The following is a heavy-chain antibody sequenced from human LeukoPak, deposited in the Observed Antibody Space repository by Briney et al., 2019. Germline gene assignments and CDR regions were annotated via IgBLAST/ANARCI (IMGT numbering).Heavy chain of an antibody. CDR2: INHSGST. CDR3: ARGRGGYSYGQVDY. J-gene: IGHJ4*02. CDR1: GGSFSGYY. Sequence: SETLSLTCAVYGGSFSGYYWSWIRQPPGKGLEWIGEINHSGSTNYNPSLKSRVTISVDTSKNQFSLKLCSVTAADTAVYYCARGRGGYSYGQVDYWGQGTLVTVSS. V-gene: IGHV4-34*01. D-gene: IGHD5-18*01.